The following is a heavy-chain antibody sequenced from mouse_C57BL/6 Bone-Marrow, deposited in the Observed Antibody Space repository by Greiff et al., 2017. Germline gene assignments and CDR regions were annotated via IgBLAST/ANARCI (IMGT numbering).Heavy chain of an antibody. CDR3: ARPYYDYDGPR. CDR1: GYSFTSYY. Sequence: VMLVESGPELVKPGASVKISCKASGYSFTSYYIHWVKQRPGQGLEWIGWIYPGSGNTKYNEKFKGKATLTADTSSSTAYMQLSSLTSEDSAVYYCARPYYDYDGPRWGQGTLVTVSA. V-gene: IGHV1-66*01. J-gene: IGHJ3*02. CDR2: IYPGSGNT. D-gene: IGHD2-4*01.